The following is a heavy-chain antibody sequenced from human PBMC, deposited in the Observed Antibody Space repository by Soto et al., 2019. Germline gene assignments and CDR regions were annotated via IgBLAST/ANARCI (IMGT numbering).Heavy chain of an antibody. CDR1: GYTFTGYY. Sequence: RASVKVSCKASGYTFTGYYMHWVRQAPGQGLEWMGWINPNSGGTNYAQKFQGWVTMTRDTSISTAYMELSRLRSDDTAVYYCARALGYCSGGSCYSDYYYGMDVWGQGATVTVSS. CDR3: ARALGYCSGGSCYSDYYYGMDV. CDR2: INPNSGGT. J-gene: IGHJ6*02. D-gene: IGHD2-15*01. V-gene: IGHV1-2*04.